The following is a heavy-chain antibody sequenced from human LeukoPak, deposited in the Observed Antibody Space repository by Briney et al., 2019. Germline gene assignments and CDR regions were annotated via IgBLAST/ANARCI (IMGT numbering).Heavy chain of an antibody. Sequence: ASVKVSCKASGYTFTAYYMHWVRQATGQGLEWMGRINPDSGGTNYAQKFQGRVTMTRDTSISTAYMEVSRLRSDDTAMFYCARDMGAHDAFDIWGQGTMVTVSS. CDR2: INPDSGGT. J-gene: IGHJ3*02. D-gene: IGHD1-26*01. CDR1: GYTFTAYY. CDR3: ARDMGAHDAFDI. V-gene: IGHV1-2*06.